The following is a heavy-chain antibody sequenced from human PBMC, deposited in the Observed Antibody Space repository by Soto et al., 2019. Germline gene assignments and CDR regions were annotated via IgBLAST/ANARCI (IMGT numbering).Heavy chain of an antibody. CDR1: GFTFSSYG. CDR3: AGTTSHKWYYMDV. V-gene: IGHV3-30*03. D-gene: IGHD1-7*01. CDR2: ISYDGSNK. J-gene: IGHJ6*03. Sequence: GGSLRLSCAASGFTFSSYGMHWVRQVPGKGLEWVAVISYDGSNKYYADSVKGRFTISRDNSKNTLYLQMNSLRAEDTAVYYCAGTTSHKWYYMDVWGKGTTVTVSS.